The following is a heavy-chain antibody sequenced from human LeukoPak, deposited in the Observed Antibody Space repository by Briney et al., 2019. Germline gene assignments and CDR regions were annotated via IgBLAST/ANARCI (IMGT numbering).Heavy chain of an antibody. CDR3: AKEMRWLQTKNWFDP. CDR2: ISYDGSSK. J-gene: IGHJ5*02. D-gene: IGHD5-24*01. CDR1: GFTFSSYG. Sequence: GRSLRLSCAASGFTFSSYGMHWVRQAPGKGLEWVAVISYDGSSKYYADSVKGRFTISRDNSKDTLYLQMNSLRAEDTAVYYCAKEMRWLQTKNWFDPWGQGTLVTVSS. V-gene: IGHV3-30*18.